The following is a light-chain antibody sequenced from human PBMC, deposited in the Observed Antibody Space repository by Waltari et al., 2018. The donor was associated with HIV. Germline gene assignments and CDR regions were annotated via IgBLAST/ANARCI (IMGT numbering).Light chain of an antibody. CDR2: LGS. CDR1: QSLLHYNGNNY. J-gene: IGKJ3*01. Sequence: DIVMTQSPLSLPVTPGEPASISCTSSQSLLHYNGNNYLDWYLQKPGQSPQLLIYLGSNRASGVPDRFSGSGSGTNFTLKISRVEADDVGIYYCMQALQTPPFTFGPGTKVDI. V-gene: IGKV2-28*01. CDR3: MQALQTPPFT.